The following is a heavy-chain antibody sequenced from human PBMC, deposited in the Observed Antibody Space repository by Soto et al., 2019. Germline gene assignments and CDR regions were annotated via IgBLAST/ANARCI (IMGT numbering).Heavy chain of an antibody. J-gene: IGHJ4*02. Sequence: PGGSLRLSCAASGFTFSSYWMHWVRQAPGKGLVWVSRINSDGSSTSYADSVKGRFTISRDNAKNTLYLQMNSLRAEDTAVYYWERVYCGGGSCYHLDNGGQETRVTVSS. V-gene: IGHV3-74*01. CDR1: GFTFSSYW. D-gene: IGHD2-15*01. CDR2: INSDGSST. CDR3: ERVYCGGGSCYHLDN.